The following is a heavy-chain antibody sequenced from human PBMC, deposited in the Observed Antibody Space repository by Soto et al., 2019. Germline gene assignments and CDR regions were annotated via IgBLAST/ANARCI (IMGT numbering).Heavy chain of an antibody. D-gene: IGHD5-12*01. J-gene: IGHJ3*02. CDR3: ARGYSGYDYDAFDI. CDR2: IWYDGSNK. CDR1: GFTFSSYG. V-gene: IGHV3-33*01. Sequence: GGSLRLSCAASGFTFSSYGMHWVRQAPGKGLEWVAVIWYDGSNKYYADSVKGRFTISRDNSKNTLYLQMNSLRAEDTAVYYCARGYSGYDYDAFDIWGQGTMVTVSS.